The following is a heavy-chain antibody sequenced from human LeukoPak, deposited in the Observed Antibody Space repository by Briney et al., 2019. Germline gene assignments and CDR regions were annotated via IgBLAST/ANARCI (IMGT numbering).Heavy chain of an antibody. J-gene: IGHJ4*02. D-gene: IGHD5-18*01. CDR1: GGSISSYY. V-gene: IGHV4-59*01. Sequence: SETLSLTCTVSGGSISSYYWSWIRQPPGKGLEWIGYIYYSGSTVYNPSLKSRVTISVDTSKNQFSLKLTSVTAADTAVYYCARRGYSNELNYWGQGTLVTVSS. CDR2: IYYSGST. CDR3: ARRGYSNELNY.